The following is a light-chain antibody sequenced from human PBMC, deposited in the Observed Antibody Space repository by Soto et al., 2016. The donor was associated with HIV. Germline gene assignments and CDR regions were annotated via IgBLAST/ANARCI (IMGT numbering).Light chain of an antibody. J-gene: IGLJ2*01. CDR3: QAWDSTTAV. CDR1: ELGHKY. V-gene: IGLV3-1*01. CDR2: QND. Sequence: SYDLTQPPSVSVSPGQTASISCFSDELGHKYVWWYQQKPGHSPLLVMSQNDKRPSGIPERFSGSNSGNTATLTITGSQAMDEADYYCQAWDSTTAVFGGGTKLIVL.